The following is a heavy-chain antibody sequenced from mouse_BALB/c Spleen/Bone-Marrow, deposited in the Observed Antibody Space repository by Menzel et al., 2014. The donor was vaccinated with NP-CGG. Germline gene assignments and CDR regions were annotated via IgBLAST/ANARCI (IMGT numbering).Heavy chain of an antibody. D-gene: IGHD2-4*01. Sequence: QVQLQQSGAELVKPGASVKLSCKASGYTFTSYWMHWVKQRPGQGLEWIGEINPSNGRTNYNEKFKSKATLTVDKSSSTAYMQLSSLTSEDSAVYYCARGLRHPGYFDVWGAGTTVTVSS. V-gene: IGHV1S81*02. CDR3: ARGLRHPGYFDV. CDR2: INPSNGRT. J-gene: IGHJ1*01. CDR1: GYTFTSYW.